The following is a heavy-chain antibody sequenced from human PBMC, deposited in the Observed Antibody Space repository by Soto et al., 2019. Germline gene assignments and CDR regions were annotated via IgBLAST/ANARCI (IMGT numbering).Heavy chain of an antibody. CDR1: GHTLTELP. D-gene: IGHD2-21*01. CDR3: ATGVTVIGTFDF. Sequence: QVQLTQSGPEVKKPGASVKVSCKVSGHTLTELPMHWVRQAPGKGLEWMGGFDPEDGETIYAQKFQGRVTMIEDPSTYTAYMELSGLTSEDTAVFYCATGVTVIGTFDFWGQGTLLSVSS. CDR2: FDPEDGET. J-gene: IGHJ4*02. V-gene: IGHV1-24*01.